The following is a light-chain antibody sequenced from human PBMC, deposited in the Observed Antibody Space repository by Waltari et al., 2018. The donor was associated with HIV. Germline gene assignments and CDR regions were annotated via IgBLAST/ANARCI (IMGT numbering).Light chain of an antibody. V-gene: IGLV2-18*02. Sequence: QSALTQPPSVSGSLGQSVTISCTGTSSDIGAYNRVSWYQQSPGTAPKLRSYEVTHRPAGVPVRVSGSKSGNTASLTISGLQADDEADYYCSSYTTSSTWVFGGGTKLTVL. CDR2: EVT. CDR3: SSYTTSSTWV. J-gene: IGLJ3*02. CDR1: SSDIGAYNR.